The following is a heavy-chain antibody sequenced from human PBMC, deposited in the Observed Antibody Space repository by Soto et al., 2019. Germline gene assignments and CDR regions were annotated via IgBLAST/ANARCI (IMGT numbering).Heavy chain of an antibody. V-gene: IGHV4-34*01. Sequence: SETLSLTCAVYGGSFSGYYWSWIRQPPGKGLEWIGEINHSGSTNYNPSLKSRVTISVDTSKNQFSLKLSSVTAADTAVYYCARGGPYSSGLNWFDPWGQGTLVTVSS. D-gene: IGHD6-19*01. CDR3: ARGGPYSSGLNWFDP. CDR1: GGSFSGYY. J-gene: IGHJ5*02. CDR2: INHSGST.